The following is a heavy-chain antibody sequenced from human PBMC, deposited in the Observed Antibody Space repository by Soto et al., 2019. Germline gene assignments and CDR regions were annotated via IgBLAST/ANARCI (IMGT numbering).Heavy chain of an antibody. CDR3: ARAKALYDSSGYYDAFDI. Sequence: QVQLVQSGAEVKKPGASVNVSCKASGYTVTSYYRHWVRQAPGQGLEWMGIINPSGGSTSYEQKFQGRVTMTRDTSTSTGYRELSSLRCEDTAVYYCARAKALYDSSGYYDAFDIWGQGTMVTGSS. CDR1: GYTVTSYY. J-gene: IGHJ3*02. D-gene: IGHD3-22*01. CDR2: INPSGGST. V-gene: IGHV1-46*01.